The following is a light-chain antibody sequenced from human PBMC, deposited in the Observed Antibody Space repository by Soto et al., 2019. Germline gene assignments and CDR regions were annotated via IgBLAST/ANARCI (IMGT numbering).Light chain of an antibody. Sequence: EIVLTQSPGALSLSPDEGATLSCRASQRISNNWLAWYQQKPGQAPRLLIYGAFNRAAGIPDRFSGSGSGTDFTLTISGLEADDFAVYYCHQYGTTPRSFGQGTKVDIK. CDR2: GAF. J-gene: IGKJ2*03. CDR3: HQYGTTPRS. CDR1: QRISNNW. V-gene: IGKV3-20*01.